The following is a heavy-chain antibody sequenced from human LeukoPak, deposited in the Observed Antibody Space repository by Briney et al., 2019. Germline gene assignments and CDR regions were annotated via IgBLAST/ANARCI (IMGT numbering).Heavy chain of an antibody. V-gene: IGHV4-31*03. CDR2: IYYSGST. CDR3: ARGLSDGSGSYLQIWDYYFDY. CDR1: GGSISSGGYY. Sequence: SQTLSLTCTVSGGSISSGGYYWSWIRQHPGKGLEWIGYIYYSGSTYYNPSLKSRVTISVDTSKNQFSLKLSSVTAADTAVYYCARGLSDGSGSYLQIWDYYFDYWGQGTLVTVSS. D-gene: IGHD3-10*01. J-gene: IGHJ4*02.